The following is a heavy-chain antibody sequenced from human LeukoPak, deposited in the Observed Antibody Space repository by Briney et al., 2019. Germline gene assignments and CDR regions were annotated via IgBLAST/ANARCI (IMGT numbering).Heavy chain of an antibody. Sequence: SQTLSLTCTVSGVSISSGGYYWSWIRQHPGKGLEWIGYIYYSGSTYYNPSLKSRVTISVDTSKNQFSLKLSSVTAADTVVYYCARVPRYCSSTSCFYYYYYGMDVWGQGTTVTVSS. CDR2: IYYSGST. CDR1: GVSISSGGYY. CDR3: ARVPRYCSSTSCFYYYYYGMDV. V-gene: IGHV4-31*03. D-gene: IGHD2-2*01. J-gene: IGHJ6*02.